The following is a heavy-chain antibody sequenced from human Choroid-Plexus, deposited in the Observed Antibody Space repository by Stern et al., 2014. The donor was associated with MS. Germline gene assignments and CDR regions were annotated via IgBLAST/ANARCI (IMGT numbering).Heavy chain of an antibody. Sequence: DQLVESGGGVVQPGRPLRLSCVASGFTFGSCAMHWVRQAPGKGLEWVGGVSHDGSYKYYADSVKGRVTISRDNSQNTLYMQMSSLRPEDKAVYYCAKDRQYLTYFFDHWGQGSLVTVSS. CDR3: AKDRQYLTYFFDH. D-gene: IGHD2/OR15-2a*01. CDR2: VSHDGSYK. V-gene: IGHV3-30*18. J-gene: IGHJ5*02. CDR1: GFTFGSCA.